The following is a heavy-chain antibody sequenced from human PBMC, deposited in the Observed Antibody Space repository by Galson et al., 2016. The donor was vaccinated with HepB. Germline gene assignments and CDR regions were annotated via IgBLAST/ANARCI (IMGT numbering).Heavy chain of an antibody. CDR2: IYSNGNT. CDR1: VGSANSRTYY. J-gene: IGHJ4*01. V-gene: IGHV4-61*01. D-gene: IGHD3-16*02. Sequence: SETLSLTCTVSVGSANSRTYYWTWIRQSPGKALEWIGYIYSNGNTKYNPSLGSRVTISLDKSTNQFSLNLSSVTAADTAVYFCARDRDRYFDHWGHGILVTVSS. CDR3: ARDRDRYFDH.